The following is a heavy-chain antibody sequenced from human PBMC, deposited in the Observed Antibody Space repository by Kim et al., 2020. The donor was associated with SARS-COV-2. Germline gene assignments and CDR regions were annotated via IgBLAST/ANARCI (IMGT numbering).Heavy chain of an antibody. CDR2: ITYVGGT. V-gene: IGHV4-4*07. CDR3: VKQAFGVPAV. D-gene: IGHD2-8*01. J-gene: IGHJ4*02. CDR1: GDSISDKE. Sequence: SETLSLTCSVSGDSISDKEWSWIRQPAGKGLEWIGRITYVGGTAYNPSLQSRVTMSVDMSKTQFFLRLSFVTAADTAVYYCVKQAFGVPAVWGPGILVTVSS.